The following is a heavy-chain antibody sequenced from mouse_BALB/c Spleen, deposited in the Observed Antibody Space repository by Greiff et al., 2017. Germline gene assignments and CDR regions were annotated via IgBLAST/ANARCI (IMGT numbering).Heavy chain of an antibody. CDR1: GFTFSSFG. J-gene: IGHJ3*01. V-gene: IGHV5-17*02. Sequence: EVHLVESGGGLVQPGGSRKLSCAASGFTFSSFGMHWVRQAPEKGLEWVAYISSGSSTIYYADTVKGRFTISRDNPKNTLFLQMTSLRSEDTAMYYCARYDYDGFAYWGQGTLVTVSA. D-gene: IGHD2-4*01. CDR3: ARYDYDGFAY. CDR2: ISSGSSTI.